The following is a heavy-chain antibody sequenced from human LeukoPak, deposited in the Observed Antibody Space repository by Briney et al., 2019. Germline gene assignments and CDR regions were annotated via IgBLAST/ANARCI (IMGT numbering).Heavy chain of an antibody. D-gene: IGHD3-3*01. J-gene: IGHJ4*02. CDR3: ARDRGGPIFGAFIRPYYFDS. Sequence: GASVKVSCKASGATFSSYAISWVRQAPGQGLEWMGWVSTQFGNTTFAQNFQGRLTLTIDTSTAAAYMELRNLRSGDTAVYYCARDRGGPIFGAFIRPYYFDSWGRGTLVTVSS. V-gene: IGHV1-18*01. CDR2: VSTQFGNT. CDR1: GATFSSYA.